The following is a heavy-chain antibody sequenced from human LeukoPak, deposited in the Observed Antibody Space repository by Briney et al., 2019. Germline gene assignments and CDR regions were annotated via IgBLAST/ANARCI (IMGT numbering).Heavy chain of an antibody. CDR2: INNVGSTT. V-gene: IGHV3-74*01. CDR3: ARGHETYYYDSSGYF. CDR1: GFTFSGYW. Sequence: GGSLRLSCAASGFTFSGYWMHWVRQVPGKGLAWVSRINNVGSTTNYADSVKGRFTISRDNAENTLYLQMDSLRAEDTAIYYCARGHETYYYDSSGYFWGQGTLVTVSS. J-gene: IGHJ4*02. D-gene: IGHD3-22*01.